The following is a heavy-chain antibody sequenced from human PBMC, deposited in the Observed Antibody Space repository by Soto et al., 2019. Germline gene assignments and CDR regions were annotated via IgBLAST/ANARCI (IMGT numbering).Heavy chain of an antibody. Sequence: PSQTLPLTCDISGDRVSSNSAAWNWIRPSPSRGLEWLGRTSYRSKWYNDYAVSVKSRITINPDTSKNQFSLKLNSVTAADTAVYYCARGVNYYDSSGSSWFDPWGQGALVTVSS. D-gene: IGHD3-22*01. CDR2: TSYRSKWYN. J-gene: IGHJ5*02. CDR3: ARGVNYYDSSGSSWFDP. V-gene: IGHV6-1*01. CDR1: GDRVSSNSAA.